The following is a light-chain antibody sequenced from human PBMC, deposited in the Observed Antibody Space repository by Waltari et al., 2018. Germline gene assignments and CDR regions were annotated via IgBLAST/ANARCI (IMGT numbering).Light chain of an antibody. J-gene: IGKJ1*01. CDR3: QQYGSSPLT. Sequence: IVLTQSPGTLSLSPGERATLSCRASQSVSNSYLAWYQQTPGQAPRLLIYGASSRATGIPDRCSGSGSGTDFTLTISRLEPEDFAVYYCQQYGSSPLTFGQGTKVEIK. CDR1: QSVSNSY. CDR2: GAS. V-gene: IGKV3-20*01.